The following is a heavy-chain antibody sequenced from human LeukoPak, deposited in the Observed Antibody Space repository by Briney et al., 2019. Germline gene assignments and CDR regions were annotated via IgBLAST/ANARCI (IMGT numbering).Heavy chain of an antibody. CDR2: IIPIFGTA. D-gene: IGHD4-11*01. V-gene: IGHV1-69*13. J-gene: IGHJ6*02. CDR1: GGTFSSYA. CDR3: ARSVLTVNSRYYYYYYGMDV. Sequence: SVKVSCKASGGTFSSYAISWVRQAPGQGLEWMGGIIPIFGTANYAQKFQGRVTITADESTSTAYMELSSLRSEDTAVYYCARSVLTVNSRYYYYYYGMDVWGQGTTVTVSS.